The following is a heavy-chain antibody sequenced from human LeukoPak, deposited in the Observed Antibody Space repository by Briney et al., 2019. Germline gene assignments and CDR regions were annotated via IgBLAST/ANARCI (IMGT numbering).Heavy chain of an antibody. D-gene: IGHD3-10*01. CDR1: GYSISSGYY. CDR3: ARDWVYGSGSYYYHPPFDY. J-gene: IGHJ4*02. Sequence: PSETLSLTCAVSGYSISSGYYWGWIRQPPGKGLEWIGSIYHSGSTYYNPSLKSRVTISIDTSKNQFSLKLSSVTAADTAVYYCARDWVYGSGSYYYHPPFDYWGQGTLVTVSS. CDR2: IYHSGST. V-gene: IGHV4-38-2*02.